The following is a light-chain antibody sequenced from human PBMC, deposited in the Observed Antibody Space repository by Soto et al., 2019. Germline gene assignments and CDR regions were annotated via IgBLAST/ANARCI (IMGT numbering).Light chain of an antibody. V-gene: IGKV3-20*01. CDR1: QSVSSSY. CDR3: QPYGSSAWT. CDR2: GTS. Sequence: ELVLTQSPGTLSLSTGERATLSCRASQSVSSSYLAWYQQKPGQAPRLLIYGTSSRATAIPDRFSGSGSGTDFTLTISRLEDEDFEVYYCQPYGSSAWTFGQGTKVEIK. J-gene: IGKJ1*01.